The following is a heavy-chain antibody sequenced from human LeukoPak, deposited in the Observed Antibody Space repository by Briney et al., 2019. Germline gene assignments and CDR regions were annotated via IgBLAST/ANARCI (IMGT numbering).Heavy chain of an antibody. CDR2: INPNSGGT. CDR3: ARAEQQLVLAVDY. D-gene: IGHD6-13*01. J-gene: IGHJ4*02. Sequence: ASVKVSCKASGYXFTGYYMYWVRQAPGQGLEWMGWINPNSGGTTYAQKFQGRVTMTRDTSISAAYMELSRLRSDDTAVYYCARAEQQLVLAVDYWGQGTLVTVSS. CDR1: GYXFTGYY. V-gene: IGHV1-2*02.